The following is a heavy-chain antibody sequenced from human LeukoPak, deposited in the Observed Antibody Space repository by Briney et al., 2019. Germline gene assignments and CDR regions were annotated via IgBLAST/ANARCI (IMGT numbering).Heavy chain of an antibody. CDR1: GFTFSDYY. D-gene: IGHD3-16*01. CDR3: ASGGGDQYYFDY. V-gene: IGHV3-11*03. Sequence: GGSLRLSCAASGFTFSDYYMSWIRQAPGKGLEWVSYISSSSYTNYADSVKGRFTISRDNAKSSLYLQMNSLRAEDTAEYYCASGGGDQYYFDYWGQGTLVTVSS. J-gene: IGHJ4*02. CDR2: ISSSSYT.